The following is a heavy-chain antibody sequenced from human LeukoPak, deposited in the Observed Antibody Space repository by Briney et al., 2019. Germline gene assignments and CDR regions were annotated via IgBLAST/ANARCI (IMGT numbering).Heavy chain of an antibody. Sequence: GGSLRLSCAASGFTYSNFAMMWVRQAPGTGLQWVSTITGYGATFYADSVRGRFTIFRDTSMNTLFLQMNSLGAEDTAVYYCAKGAAAGKVDWFDPWGQGTLVTVSS. CDR2: ITGYGAT. CDR3: AKGAAAGKVDWFDP. V-gene: IGHV3-23*01. CDR1: GFTYSNFA. J-gene: IGHJ5*02. D-gene: IGHD6-13*01.